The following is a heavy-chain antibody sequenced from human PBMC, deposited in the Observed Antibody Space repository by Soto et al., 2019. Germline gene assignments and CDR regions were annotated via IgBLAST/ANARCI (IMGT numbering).Heavy chain of an antibody. CDR2: ISAYNGNT. V-gene: IGHV1-18*01. J-gene: IGHJ4*02. D-gene: IGHD2-2*01. CDR3: AAVADIVVTLAQKPWRYGNRTRPQFDY. CDR1: GYTFTSYG. Sequence: ASVKVSCKASGYTFTSYGISWVRQAPGQGLEWMGWISAYNGNTNYAQKFQGRVTMTRDMSTSTAYMELRSLRSEDTAVYYCAAVADIVVTLAQKPWRYGNRTRPQFDYWGQGTLVTVSS.